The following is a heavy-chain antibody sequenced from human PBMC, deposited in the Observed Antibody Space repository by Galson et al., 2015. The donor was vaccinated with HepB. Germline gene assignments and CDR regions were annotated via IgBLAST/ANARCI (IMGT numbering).Heavy chain of an antibody. Sequence: SLRLSCAASGFTFSSYAMHWVRQAPGKGLEWVAVISCDGSNKYYADSVKGRFTISRDNSKNTLYLQMNSLRAEDTAVYYCASSPGQQLIYYGMDVWGQGTTVTVSS. CDR1: GFTFSSYA. D-gene: IGHD6-13*01. V-gene: IGHV3-30*04. CDR2: ISCDGSNK. CDR3: ASSPGQQLIYYGMDV. J-gene: IGHJ6*02.